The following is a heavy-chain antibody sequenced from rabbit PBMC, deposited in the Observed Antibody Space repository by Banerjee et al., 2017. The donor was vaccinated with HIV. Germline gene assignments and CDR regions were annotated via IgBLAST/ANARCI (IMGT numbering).Heavy chain of an antibody. D-gene: IGHD2-1*01. Sequence: QLKETGGGLVQPGGSLTLSCKASGFDFSSYYMSWVRQAPGKGLEWIGIIYTGDGSTYYASWVNGRFTISSDNAQNTVDLQMNSLTAADTATYFCARAGYDNYGDYHNLWGQGTLVTVS. CDR2: IYTGDGST. CDR1: GFDFSSYY. CDR3: ARAGYDNYGDYHNL. J-gene: IGHJ4*01. V-gene: IGHV1S7*01.